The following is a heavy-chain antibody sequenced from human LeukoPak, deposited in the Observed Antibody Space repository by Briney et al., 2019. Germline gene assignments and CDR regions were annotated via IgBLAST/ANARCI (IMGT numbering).Heavy chain of an antibody. CDR1: GGSISSSSYY. CDR3: ARYIVGAIDY. V-gene: IGHV4-61*01. Sequence: SETLSLTCTVSGGSISSSSYYWSWIRQPPGKGLEWIGYIYYSGSTNYNPSLKSRVTISVDTSKNQFSLKLSSVTAADTAVYYCARYIVGAIDYWGQGTLVTVSS. D-gene: IGHD1-26*01. CDR2: IYYSGST. J-gene: IGHJ4*02.